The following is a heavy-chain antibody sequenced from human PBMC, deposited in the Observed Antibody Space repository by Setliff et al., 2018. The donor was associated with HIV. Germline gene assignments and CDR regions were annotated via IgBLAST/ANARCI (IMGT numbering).Heavy chain of an antibody. CDR2: IKEDGSED. D-gene: IGHD6-13*01. Sequence: GGSLRLSCAASGFTFNRYWMSWVRQAPGKGLEWVANIKEDGSEDFYVQSVKGRFTIFRDNAKNSLFLQMDNLRVDDTAVYYCAREPSIAATGTFGWFDTWGQGALVTVSS. CDR3: AREPSIAATGTFGWFDT. CDR1: GFTFNRYW. V-gene: IGHV3-7*03. J-gene: IGHJ5*02.